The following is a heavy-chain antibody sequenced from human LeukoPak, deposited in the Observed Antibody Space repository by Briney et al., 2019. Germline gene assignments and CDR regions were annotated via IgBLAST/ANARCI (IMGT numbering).Heavy chain of an antibody. J-gene: IGHJ5*02. CDR1: GYTFTSYD. CDR2: MNPNSGNT. CDR3: ARDSRDTAMVS. V-gene: IGHV1-8*01. Sequence: ASVTVSCKASGYTFTSYDINWVRQAAGQGLEWMGWMNPNSGNTGYAQKFQGRVTMTRNTSISTAYMELSSLRSEDTAVYYCARDSRDTAMVSWGQGTLVTVSS. D-gene: IGHD5-18*01.